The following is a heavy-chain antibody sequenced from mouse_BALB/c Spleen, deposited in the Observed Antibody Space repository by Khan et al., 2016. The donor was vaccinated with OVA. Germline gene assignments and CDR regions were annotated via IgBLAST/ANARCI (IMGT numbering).Heavy chain of an antibody. Sequence: EVQLQESGGGLVQPGGSLRLSCATSGFTFTDYYITWVRQPPGKALEWLGFIRNKANGYSTEYIASVKGRFTVSRDNSQSIVYLQMNTLRAEDSATYYCARETVVDIYWYLDVWGAGTTVTVSS. CDR2: IRNKANGYST. V-gene: IGHV7-3*02. D-gene: IGHD1-1*01. J-gene: IGHJ1*01. CDR3: ARETVVDIYWYLDV. CDR1: GFTFTDYY.